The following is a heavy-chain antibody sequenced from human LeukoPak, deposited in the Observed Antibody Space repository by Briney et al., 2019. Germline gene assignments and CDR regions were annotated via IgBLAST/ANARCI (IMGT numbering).Heavy chain of an antibody. D-gene: IGHD3-10*01. CDR3: ASARAPLLLWFGELWSYGAFDI. Sequence: PSETLSLTCTVSGGSIRSYYWSWIRQPPGKGLEWIGYIYYSGSTNYNPSLKSRVTISVDTSKNQFSLKLSSVTAADTAVYYCASARAPLLLWFGELWSYGAFDIWGQGTMVTVSS. V-gene: IGHV4-59*08. J-gene: IGHJ3*02. CDR2: IYYSGST. CDR1: GGSIRSYY.